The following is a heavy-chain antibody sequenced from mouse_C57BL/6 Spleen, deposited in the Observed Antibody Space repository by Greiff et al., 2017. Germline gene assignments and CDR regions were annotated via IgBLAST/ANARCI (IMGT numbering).Heavy chain of an antibody. V-gene: IGHV3-6*01. Sequence: EVQLVESGPGLVQPSQSLSLSCSVTGYSITSGYYWYWIRQFPGNKLEWMGYISYDGSNNYNNYLKNRISITRDTSKNQVFLKLNSVTTEDTATYNCARDYTLYYYAMDYWGQGTSVTVSS. CDR2: ISYDGSN. CDR3: ARDYTLYYYAMDY. CDR1: GYSITSGYY. J-gene: IGHJ4*01. D-gene: IGHD2-12*01.